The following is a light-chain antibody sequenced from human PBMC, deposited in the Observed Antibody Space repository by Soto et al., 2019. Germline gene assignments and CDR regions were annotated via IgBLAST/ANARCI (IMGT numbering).Light chain of an antibody. CDR2: AAS. CDR1: QSIATF. CDR3: QQSYRIPVT. V-gene: IGKV1-39*01. J-gene: IGKJ2*01. Sequence: DIQMTQSPSSLSASVGDRVTITCRASQSIATFLNWYKERPGQAPRLLIYAASNLENGVPSTFIGSGSETVFPLTISSLQPEDFATYYCQQSYRIPVTFGQGTKLEIK.